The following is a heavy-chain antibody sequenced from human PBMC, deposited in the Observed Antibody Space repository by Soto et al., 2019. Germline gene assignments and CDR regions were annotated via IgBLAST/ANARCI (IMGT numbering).Heavy chain of an antibody. Sequence: EVQLLESGGGLVQPGGSLRLSCAASGFIFSSYSMYWVRQAPGKGPEGVAGISAFSDSILYADSVEGRFTISRDNSKNTLYLQLNSLRADDMAVCFCAKKRRSGGDNWYFDSWGQGTLVTVSS. V-gene: IGHV3-23*01. CDR3: AKKRRSGGDNWYFDS. D-gene: IGHD2-21*02. CDR1: GFIFSSYS. CDR2: ISAFSDSI. J-gene: IGHJ4*02.